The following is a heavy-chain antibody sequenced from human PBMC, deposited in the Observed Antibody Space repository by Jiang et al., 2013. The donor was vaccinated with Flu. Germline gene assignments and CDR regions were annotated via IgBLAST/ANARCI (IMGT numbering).Heavy chain of an antibody. CDR2: WNDKN. Sequence: WNDKNRYSPFLESRLTITKDTSKNQVVLTMTNMDPVDTATYYCAHSWFDFWSGSYFDYWGQGTLVTVSS. V-gene: IGHV2-5*01. D-gene: IGHD3-3*01. CDR3: AHSWFDFWSGSYFDY. J-gene: IGHJ4*02.